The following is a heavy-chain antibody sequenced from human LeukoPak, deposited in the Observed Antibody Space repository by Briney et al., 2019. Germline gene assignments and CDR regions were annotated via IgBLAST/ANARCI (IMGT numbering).Heavy chain of an antibody. V-gene: IGHV4-39*01. CDR2: VYSSGGT. D-gene: IGHD3-10*01. Sequence: SETLSLTCTVSGGSIGSSSYFWDWIRQPPGQGLEWIVSVYSSGGTYYNPALKSRVTISVNACKYQRSLKWSSVTAADTAIYYCARRPLWYFDYWGPGTLVTVSS. CDR1: GGSIGSSSYF. CDR3: ARRPLWYFDY. J-gene: IGHJ4*02.